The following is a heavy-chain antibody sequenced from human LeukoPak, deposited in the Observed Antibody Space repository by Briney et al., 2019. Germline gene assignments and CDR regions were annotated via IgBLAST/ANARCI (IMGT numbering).Heavy chain of an antibody. CDR1: GFTFSSYS. J-gene: IGHJ3*02. CDR3: AGEGVVVVAAIRYAFDI. Sequence: GGSLRLSCAASGFTFSSYSMNWVRQAPGKGLEWVSSISSSSSYIYCADSVKGRFTISRDNAKNSLYLQMNSLRAEDTAVYYCAGEGVVVVAAIRYAFDIWGQGTMVTVSS. V-gene: IGHV3-21*01. D-gene: IGHD2-15*01. CDR2: ISSSSSYI.